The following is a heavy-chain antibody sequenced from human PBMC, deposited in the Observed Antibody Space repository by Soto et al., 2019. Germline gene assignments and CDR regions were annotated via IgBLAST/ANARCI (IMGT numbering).Heavy chain of an antibody. V-gene: IGHV1-69*13. CDR3: ARDRTTPGAFDI. D-gene: IGHD4-17*01. CDR2: IIPIFGTA. J-gene: IGHJ3*02. CDR1: GGTFSSYA. Sequence: SVKVSCKASGGTFSSYAISWVRQAPGQGLEWMGGIIPIFGTANYAQKFQGRVTIAADESTSTAYMELSSLRSEDTAVYYCARDRTTPGAFDIWGQGTMVTVSS.